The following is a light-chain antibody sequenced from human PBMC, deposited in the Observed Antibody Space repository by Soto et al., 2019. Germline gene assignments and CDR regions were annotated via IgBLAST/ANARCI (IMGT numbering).Light chain of an antibody. Sequence: DIVMTQSPLSLPVTPGEPASISCRSSQSLLHSNGYNYLDWYLQKPGQSPQLLIYLGSNRASGVPDRFSGSGSRTDFTLKISRVEAEDVGVYYCMHALQTAELGQGTTVDIK. CDR1: QSLLHSNGYNY. J-gene: IGKJ1*01. CDR2: LGS. V-gene: IGKV2-28*01. CDR3: MHALQTAE.